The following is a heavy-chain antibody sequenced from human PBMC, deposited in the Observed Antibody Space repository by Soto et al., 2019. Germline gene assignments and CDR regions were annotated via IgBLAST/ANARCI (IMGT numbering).Heavy chain of an antibody. D-gene: IGHD3-22*01. CDR2: VSYDGCNQ. V-gene: IGHV3-30-3*01. CDR3: ARDRVYYYDNSGYYNFDY. Sequence: QVQLVESGGGVVQPGRSLRVSCAASGFIFSNYAMHWVRQAPGKGLEWVAVVSYDGCNQFYAESVKGRFTISRDSSKTTLYLQMNNLREEDTAVYYCARDRVYYYDNSGYYNFDYWGQGTLVIVSS. J-gene: IGHJ4*02. CDR1: GFIFSNYA.